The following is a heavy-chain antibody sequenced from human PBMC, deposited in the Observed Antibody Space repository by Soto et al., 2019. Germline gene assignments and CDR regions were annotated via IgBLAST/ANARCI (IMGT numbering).Heavy chain of an antibody. CDR3: ARGHLPWDYHYYGMDV. CDR1: GFTFTTDC. D-gene: IGHD7-27*01. J-gene: IGHJ6*02. V-gene: IGHV3-64*01. CDR2: ISNDAVHT. Sequence: EVQLVESGGSLVQPGGSLTLSCVASGFTFTTDCMHWVRQAPGKRLEYLSAISNDAVHTYYANSVKDRFTISRDNSKDMLYLRMGSLRPEDMAVYYCARGHLPWDYHYYGMDVWGQGTTVTVSS.